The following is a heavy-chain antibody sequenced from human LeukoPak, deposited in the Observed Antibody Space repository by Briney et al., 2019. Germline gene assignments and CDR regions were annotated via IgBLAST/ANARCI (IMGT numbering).Heavy chain of an antibody. V-gene: IGHV3-48*04. CDR2: ISASSSTI. D-gene: IGHD5-18*01. CDR1: GFSLSSFN. J-gene: IGHJ3*02. Sequence: PGGSLRLSCVASGFSLSSFNMNWVRQAPGKGLEWVSYISASSSTIYYADSVKGRFTISRDNAKNSLCLQLNTLRAEDTAIYYCARDISGYTYGHDAFDIWGQGTMVTVPS. CDR3: ARDISGYTYGHDAFDI.